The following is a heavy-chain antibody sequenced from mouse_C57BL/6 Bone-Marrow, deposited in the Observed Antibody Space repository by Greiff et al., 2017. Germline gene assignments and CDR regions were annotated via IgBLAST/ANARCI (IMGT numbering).Heavy chain of an antibody. CDR3: ARSDGYPYYYAMDY. V-gene: IGHV1-66*01. Sequence: QVQLQQSGPELVKPGASVKISCKASGYSFTSYYIHWVKQRPGQGLEWIGWIYPGSGNTQYNEKFKGKATLTADTSSSTAYMQLSSLTSEDSAVYYCARSDGYPYYYAMDYWGQGTSVTVSS. CDR1: GYSFTSYY. D-gene: IGHD2-3*01. J-gene: IGHJ4*01. CDR2: IYPGSGNT.